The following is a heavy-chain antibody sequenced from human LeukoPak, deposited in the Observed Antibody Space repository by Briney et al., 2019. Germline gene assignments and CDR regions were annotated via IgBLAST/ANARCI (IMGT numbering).Heavy chain of an antibody. CDR1: GFTFTSYW. J-gene: IGHJ4*02. CDR3: ARGDDSSKIDY. V-gene: IGHV3-7*01. D-gene: IGHD6-6*01. Sequence: GGSLRLSCAASGFTFTSYWMSWVRQAPGKGPEWVANINEVGSDKYYVDSVKGRFTISRDNAKNSLCLQLNSLRVEDTAVYYCARGDDSSKIDYWGQGILVTVSS. CDR2: INEVGSDK.